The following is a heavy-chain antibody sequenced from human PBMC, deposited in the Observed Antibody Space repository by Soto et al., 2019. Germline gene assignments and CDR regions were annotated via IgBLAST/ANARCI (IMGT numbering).Heavy chain of an antibody. J-gene: IGHJ5*02. Sequence: QVQLVQSGAEVKKPGASVKVSCKASGYTFTSYGISWVRQAPGQGLEWMGWISAYNGNTNYAQKLQGRVTMTTDTSTSPGYMELRSLRSDDTAVYYCAREAPGDIVVVPAAFLFDPWGQGNLVTVSS. CDR1: GYTFTSYG. V-gene: IGHV1-18*01. D-gene: IGHD2-2*01. CDR2: ISAYNGNT. CDR3: AREAPGDIVVVPAAFLFDP.